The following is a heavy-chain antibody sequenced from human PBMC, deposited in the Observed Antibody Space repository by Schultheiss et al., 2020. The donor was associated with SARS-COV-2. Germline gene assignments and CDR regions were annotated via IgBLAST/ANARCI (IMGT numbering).Heavy chain of an antibody. J-gene: IGHJ4*02. CDR1: GGSISSYY. D-gene: IGHD4-17*01. CDR2: IYYSGST. CDR3: AREESGDYVNY. Sequence: SETLSLTCTVSGGSISSYYWSWIRQPPGKGLEWIGYIYYSGSTNYNPSLKSRVTISVDTSKNQFSLKLSSVTAADTAVYYCAREESGDYVNYWGQGTLVTVSS. V-gene: IGHV4-59*12.